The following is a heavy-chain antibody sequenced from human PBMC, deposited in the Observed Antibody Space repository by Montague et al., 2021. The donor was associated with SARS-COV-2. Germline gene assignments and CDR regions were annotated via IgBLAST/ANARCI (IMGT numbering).Heavy chain of an antibody. CDR3: ASQARGVGFDI. CDR1: GASINGYY. J-gene: IGHJ3*02. V-gene: IGHV4-4*07. Sequence: SETLSLTCTVSGASINGYYWTWIWLPAGKGLEWIWRVFSSGITNSNPSLKSRLTVSIYMSTYQFSLKMSSVAAADTAMYYCASQARGVGFDIWGQGTRVTVSS. D-gene: IGHD3-10*01. CDR2: VFSSGIT.